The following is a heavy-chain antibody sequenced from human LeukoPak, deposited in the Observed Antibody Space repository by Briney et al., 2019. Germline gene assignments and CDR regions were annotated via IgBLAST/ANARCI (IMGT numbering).Heavy chain of an antibody. J-gene: IGHJ4*02. CDR1: GGSFSGYY. CDR3: ARHLPTGPVTI. D-gene: IGHD3-3*01. CDR2: INHSGST. V-gene: IGHV4-34*01. Sequence: SETLSLTCAVYGGSFSGYYWSWIRQPPGKGLEWIGEINHSGSTNYNPSLKSRVTISVDTSKNQFSLKLSSVTAADTAVYYCARHLPTGPVTIWGQGTLVTVSS.